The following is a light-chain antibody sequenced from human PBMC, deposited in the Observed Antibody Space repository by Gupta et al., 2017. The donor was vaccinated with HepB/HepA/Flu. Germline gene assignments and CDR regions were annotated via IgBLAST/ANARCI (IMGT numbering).Light chain of an antibody. J-gene: IGKJ5*01. CDR3: QQEHSYPIT. V-gene: IGKV1-16*02. Sequence: DIQMTQSPSSLSASVGDRVTITCRASQGIGNYLAWFQQKPGAAPKSLIYAASRLKSGVPSKFSGSVPETXFTLTIXNRQPEDFAAYYCQQEHSYPITFGXGTQLEIK. CDR1: QGIGNY. CDR2: AAS.